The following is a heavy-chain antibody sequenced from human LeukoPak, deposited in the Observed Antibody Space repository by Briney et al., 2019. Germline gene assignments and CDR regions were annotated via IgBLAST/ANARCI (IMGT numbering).Heavy chain of an antibody. CDR3: ARASTTGTTWGDP. Sequence: ASVKVSCKASGYTFTSYDINWVRQATGQGLEWMGWMNPNSGNTGYTQKFQGRVTMTRNTSISTAYMELSSLRSEDTAVYYCARASTTGTTWGDPWGQGTLVTVSS. D-gene: IGHD1-1*01. CDR1: GYTFTSYD. J-gene: IGHJ5*02. V-gene: IGHV1-8*01. CDR2: MNPNSGNT.